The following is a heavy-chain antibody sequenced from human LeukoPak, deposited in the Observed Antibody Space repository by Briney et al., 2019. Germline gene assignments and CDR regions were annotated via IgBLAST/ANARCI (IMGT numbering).Heavy chain of an antibody. CDR2: ISSSGRTK. J-gene: IGHJ4*02. D-gene: IGHD1-26*01. CDR1: GFTFSAYE. Sequence: GGSLRLSCAASGFTFSAYEMNWVRQSPGKGPECISYISSSGRTKYYADSVKGRFTISRDNANNSLYLQMNSLRAEDTAVYYCAFERATVYYWGQGTLVTVSS. V-gene: IGHV3-48*03. CDR3: AFERATVYY.